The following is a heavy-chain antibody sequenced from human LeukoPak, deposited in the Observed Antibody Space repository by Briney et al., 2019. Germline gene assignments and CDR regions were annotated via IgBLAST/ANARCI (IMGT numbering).Heavy chain of an antibody. J-gene: IGHJ4*02. CDR1: GFTFSNYW. CDR2: IKSDGSYT. D-gene: IGHD3-10*01. CDR3: AGYGSGTYSYS. Sequence: GSLRLSCAASGFTFSNYWMHWVRQVPGKGLVWVSRIKSDGSYTSYVDSVKGRFTISRDNAKNTLYLQMNSLRAEDTAVYFCAGYGSGTYSYSWGQGTLVTVSS. V-gene: IGHV3-74*01.